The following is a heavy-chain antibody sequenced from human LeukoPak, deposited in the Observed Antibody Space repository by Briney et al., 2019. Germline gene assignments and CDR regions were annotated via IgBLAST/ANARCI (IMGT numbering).Heavy chain of an antibody. J-gene: IGHJ4*02. D-gene: IGHD6-13*01. CDR1: GGSISSYY. CDR2: IYYSGST. Sequence: SETLSLTCTVSGGSISSYYWSWIRQPPGKGLEWIGYIYYSGSTNYNPSLKSRVTISVDTSKNQFSLKLSSVTAADTAVYYCARGIAAAGTPEYFDYWGQGTLVTVSS. CDR3: ARGIAAAGTPEYFDY. V-gene: IGHV4-59*12.